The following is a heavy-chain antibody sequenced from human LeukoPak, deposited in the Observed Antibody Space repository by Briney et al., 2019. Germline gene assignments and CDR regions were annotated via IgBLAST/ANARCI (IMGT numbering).Heavy chain of an antibody. CDR2: IIPIFGTA. D-gene: IGHD3-16*01. J-gene: IGHJ3*02. Sequence: SVKLSCKASGGTFSSYAISWVRQAPGQGLEWMGRIIPIFGTANYAQKFQGRVTITTDESTSTAYMELSSLRSEDTAVYYCARPTGPLGGGSGAFDIWGQGTMVTVSS. V-gene: IGHV1-69*05. CDR3: ARPTGPLGGGSGAFDI. CDR1: GGTFSSYA.